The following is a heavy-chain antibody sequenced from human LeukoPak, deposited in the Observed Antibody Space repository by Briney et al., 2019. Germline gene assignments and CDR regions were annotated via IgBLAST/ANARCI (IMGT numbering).Heavy chain of an antibody. V-gene: IGHV3-30*18. D-gene: IGHD3-22*01. CDR3: AKDLSGYDSSGYYFFDY. CDR1: GFTFSSYG. Sequence: GGSLRLSCAASGFTFSSYGMHWVRQAPGKGLEWVAVISYDGSNKYYADSVKGRFTISRDNSKNTLYLQMNSLRAEDTAVYYCAKDLSGYDSSGYYFFDYWGQGTLVTVSS. J-gene: IGHJ4*02. CDR2: ISYDGSNK.